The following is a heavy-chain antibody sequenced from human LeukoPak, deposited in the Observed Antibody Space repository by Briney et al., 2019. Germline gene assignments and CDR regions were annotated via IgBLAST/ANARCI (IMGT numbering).Heavy chain of an antibody. CDR3: ARGDSSDSDAFDI. Sequence: ASVKVSCKASGYTFTSYGISWVRQATGQGLEWMGWMNPNSGNTGYAQKFQGRVTITRNTSISTAYMELSSLRSEDTAVYYCARGDSSDSDAFDIWGQGTMVTVSS. V-gene: IGHV1-8*03. CDR1: GYTFTSYG. J-gene: IGHJ3*02. CDR2: MNPNSGNT. D-gene: IGHD6-25*01.